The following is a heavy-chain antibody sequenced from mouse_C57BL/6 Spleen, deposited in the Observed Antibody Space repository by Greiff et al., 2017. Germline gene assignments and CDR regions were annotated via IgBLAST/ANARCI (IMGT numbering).Heavy chain of an antibody. CDR3: ARPMITTETANYAMDY. V-gene: IGHV1-69*01. Sequence: QVQLQQPGAELVMPGASVKLSCKASGYTFTSYWMHWVKQRPGQGLEWIGEIDPSDSYTNYNQKFKGKSTLTVDKSSSTAYMQLSSLTSEDSAVYYCARPMITTETANYAMDYWGQGTSVTVSS. CDR2: IDPSDSYT. J-gene: IGHJ4*01. CDR1: GYTFTSYW. D-gene: IGHD2-4*01.